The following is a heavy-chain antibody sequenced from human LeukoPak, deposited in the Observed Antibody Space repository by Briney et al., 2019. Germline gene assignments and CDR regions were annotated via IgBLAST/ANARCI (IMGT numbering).Heavy chain of an antibody. V-gene: IGHV3-7*01. Sequence: GGSLRLSCAASGFTFSAPTMNWVRQAPGKGLEWVANIQHDGSEQYYVDSVKGRFTISRDNTKKSLFLQINSLRAEDTAVYYCATPARGGSALPWGQGTLVTVSS. D-gene: IGHD6-19*01. CDR1: GFTFSAPT. CDR3: ATPARGGSALP. J-gene: IGHJ5*02. CDR2: IQHDGSEQ.